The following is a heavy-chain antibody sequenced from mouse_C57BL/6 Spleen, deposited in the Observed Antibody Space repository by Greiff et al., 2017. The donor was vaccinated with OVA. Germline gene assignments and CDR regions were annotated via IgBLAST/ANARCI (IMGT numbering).Heavy chain of an antibody. D-gene: IGHD2-5*01. CDR2: IWTGGGT. J-gene: IGHJ4*01. V-gene: IGHV2-9-1*01. CDR1: GFSLTSYA. CDR3: ARYSNGDYYAMDY. Sequence: VKLEESGPGLVAPSQRLSITCTVSGFSLTSYAISWVRQPPGQGLEWLGVIWTGGGTNYNSALKSRLSISKDNSKSQVFLKMNSLQTDDTARYYCARYSNGDYYAMDYWGQGTSVTVSS.